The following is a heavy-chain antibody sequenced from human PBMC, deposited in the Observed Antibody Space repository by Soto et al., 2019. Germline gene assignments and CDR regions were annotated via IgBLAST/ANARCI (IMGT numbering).Heavy chain of an antibody. V-gene: IGHV4-4*02. CDR3: ARHLRLPATGGFDF. J-gene: IGHJ4*02. CDR1: SGSITSSNW. Sequence: QVQLQESSPGLVKPSGTLSLTCAVSSGSITSSNWWSWVRQPPGKGLEWIGEVHHGGRPNYNPSLKSRVTISVDKSKNQFSRTLNSVTAADTAVYFCARHLRLPATGGFDFWGQGTLVAVSS. D-gene: IGHD2-15*01. CDR2: VHHGGRP.